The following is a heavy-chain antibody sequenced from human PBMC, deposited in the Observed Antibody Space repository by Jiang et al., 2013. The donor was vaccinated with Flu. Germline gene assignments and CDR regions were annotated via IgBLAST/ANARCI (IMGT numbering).Heavy chain of an antibody. Sequence: EWIGSIYYTGAPTTTRPSKTRVTISVDTSKNQFSLKLSSVTAADTAVYYCARHLGHDSSLYYFDYWGQGTLVPVSS. J-gene: IGHJ4*02. D-gene: IGHD3-22*01. V-gene: IGHV4-39*01. CDR2: IYYTGAP. CDR3: ARHLGHDSSLYYFDY.